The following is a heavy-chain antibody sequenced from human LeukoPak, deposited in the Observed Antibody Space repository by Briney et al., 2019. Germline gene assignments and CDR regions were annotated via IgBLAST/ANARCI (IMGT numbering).Heavy chain of an antibody. D-gene: IGHD6-13*01. CDR3: ARYRAAAGTGAFDI. J-gene: IGHJ3*02. Sequence: SVKVSCKASGGTFSSYAISWVRQAPGQGLEWMGGIIPIFGTANYAQKFQGRVTITADKSTSTAYMELSSLRSEDTAVYYCARYRAAAGTGAFDIWGQGTMVTVSS. CDR1: GGTFSSYA. V-gene: IGHV1-69*06. CDR2: IIPIFGTA.